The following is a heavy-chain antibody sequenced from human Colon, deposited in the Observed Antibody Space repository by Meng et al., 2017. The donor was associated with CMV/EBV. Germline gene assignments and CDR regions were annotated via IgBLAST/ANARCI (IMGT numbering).Heavy chain of an antibody. CDR1: GDIFTHYG. V-gene: IGHV1-18*01. Sequence: KASGDIFTHYGINWVRQAPGQGLEWMGWISPYTADTHYSQNFQGRVTVTTDTSTSTVYMDLRNLTSDDTAFYYCARDGAGIVGTTFAYWGQGTLVTVSS. J-gene: IGHJ4*02. CDR3: ARDGAGIVGTTFAY. CDR2: ISPYTADT. D-gene: IGHD1-26*01.